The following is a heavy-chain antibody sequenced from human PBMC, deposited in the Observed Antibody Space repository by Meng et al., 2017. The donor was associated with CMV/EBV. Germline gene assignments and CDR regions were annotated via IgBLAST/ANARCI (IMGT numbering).Heavy chain of an antibody. D-gene: IGHD1-26*01. V-gene: IGHV3-23*03. CDR2: IYSGGSST. Sequence: LTGAASGFTFSSYAMSWVRQAPGKGLEWVSVIYSGGSSTYYADSVKGRFTISRDNSKNTLYLQMNSLRAEDTAVYYCAKDRGSYYDYWGQGTLVTVSS. CDR3: AKDRGSYYDY. CDR1: GFTFSSYA. J-gene: IGHJ4*02.